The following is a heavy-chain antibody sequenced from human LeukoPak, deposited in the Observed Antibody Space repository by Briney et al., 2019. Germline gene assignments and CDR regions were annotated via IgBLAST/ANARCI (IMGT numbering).Heavy chain of an antibody. J-gene: IGHJ6*02. CDR1: GYTFTSYG. CDR2: IIPILGIA. D-gene: IGHD3-3*01. Sequence: ASVKVSCKASGYTFTSYGIRWVRQAPGQGLEWMGRIIPILGIANYAQKFQGRVTITADKSTSTAYMELSSPRSEDTAVYYCARAPDYYDFWSGYSNYYGMDVWGQGTTVTVSS. V-gene: IGHV1-69*04. CDR3: ARAPDYYDFWSGYSNYYGMDV.